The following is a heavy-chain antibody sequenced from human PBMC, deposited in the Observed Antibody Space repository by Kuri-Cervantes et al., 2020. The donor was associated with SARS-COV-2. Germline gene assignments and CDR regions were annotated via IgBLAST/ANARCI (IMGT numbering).Heavy chain of an antibody. CDR2: ISGSGGRT. Sequence: GESLKISCAASGFTFSSYAMSWVRQAPGKGLEWVSAISGSGGRTYYADSVKGRFTISRDNSKNTLYPQMNSLRAEDMAVYYCARDAMGAFDIWGQGTMVTVSS. CDR3: ARDAMGAFDI. V-gene: IGHV3-23*01. CDR1: GFTFSSYA. J-gene: IGHJ3*02. D-gene: IGHD2-2*01.